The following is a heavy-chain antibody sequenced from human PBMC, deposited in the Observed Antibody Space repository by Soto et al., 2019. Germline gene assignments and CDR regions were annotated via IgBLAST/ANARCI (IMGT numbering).Heavy chain of an antibody. D-gene: IGHD3-3*01. CDR2: IYYSGST. J-gene: IGHJ4*02. Sequence: PSETLSLTCTVSGGSISSSSYYWGWIRQPPGKGLEWIGSIYYSGSTYYNPSLKSRVTISVDTSKNQFSLKLSSVTAADTAVYHCARREEDSTRTIFGVVNPYFDYWGQGTLVTVSS. CDR3: ARREEDSTRTIFGVVNPYFDY. V-gene: IGHV4-39*01. CDR1: GGSISSSSYY.